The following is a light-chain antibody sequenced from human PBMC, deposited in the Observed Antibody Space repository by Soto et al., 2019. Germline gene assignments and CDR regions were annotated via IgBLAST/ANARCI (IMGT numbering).Light chain of an antibody. V-gene: IGLV1-51*01. CDR2: YNN. CDR3: GTWDSSLSAHWV. J-gene: IGLJ3*02. CDR1: SSNIGNNY. Sequence: QSVLTQPPSVSAAPGQRVTISCSGSSSNIGNNYVSWYQQLPGTAPKLLIYYNNKRPSGIPDRFSGSKSGTSATLGITGLQTGDEADYYCGTWDSSLSAHWVFGGGTQLTVL.